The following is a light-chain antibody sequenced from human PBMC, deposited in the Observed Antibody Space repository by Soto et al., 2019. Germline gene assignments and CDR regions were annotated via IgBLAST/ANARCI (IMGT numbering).Light chain of an antibody. CDR2: DVS. CDR3: SSYTSISTRV. Sequence: QSALTQPASVSGSPGQSITISCTGTSSDVGGYNVVSWYQHHPGKAPKFMIYDVSNRPSGVSNRFAGSKSGNTASLTSSGLQAEDEADYYCSSYTSISTRVFGTGTKLTVL. J-gene: IGLJ1*01. CDR1: SSDVGGYNV. V-gene: IGLV2-14*03.